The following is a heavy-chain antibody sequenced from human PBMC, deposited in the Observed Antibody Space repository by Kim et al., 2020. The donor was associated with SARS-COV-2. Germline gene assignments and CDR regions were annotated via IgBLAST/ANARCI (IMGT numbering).Heavy chain of an antibody. CDR3: ARGRAGVVPSPILGIGPHYVYFIMDV. CDR1: GGSFSGYY. D-gene: IGHD3-10*01. CDR2: IDHGGSI. J-gene: IGHJ6*02. V-gene: IGHV4-34*01. Sequence: SETLSLTCAVYGGSFSGYYWSWIRQPPGKGLEWIGEIDHGGSINYNPSLKSRVTISIDPSKKQFALRLTSVTAAETGFYFCARGRAGVVPSPILGIGPHYVYFIMDVWGHGTTVTVSS.